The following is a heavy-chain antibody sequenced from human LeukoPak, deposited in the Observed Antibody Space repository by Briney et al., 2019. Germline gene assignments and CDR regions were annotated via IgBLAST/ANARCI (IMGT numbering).Heavy chain of an antibody. CDR1: GGTFSSYA. J-gene: IGHJ4*02. CDR2: IIPIFGTA. V-gene: IGHV1-69*13. Sequence: SVKVSCKASGGTFSSYAISWVRQAPGQGLEWMGGIIPIFGTANYAQKFQGRVTITADESTSTAYMELSSLRSEDTAVYYCARVGGRWELQYYFDYWGQGTLVTVSS. D-gene: IGHD1-26*01. CDR3: ARVGGRWELQYYFDY.